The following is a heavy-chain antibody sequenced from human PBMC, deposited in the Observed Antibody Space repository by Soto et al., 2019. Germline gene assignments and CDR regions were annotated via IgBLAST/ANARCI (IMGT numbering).Heavy chain of an antibody. Sequence: ASVKVSCKVSGYTLTEFSMHWVRQAPGKGIEWMGGFDPEDGKTIYAQKFQGRVTMTEDTFTDTAYMELSSLRSEDTAVYYCAPGGGHGYDILTGYHRFPTWFDPWGQGTLVTVSS. CDR2: FDPEDGKT. V-gene: IGHV1-24*01. D-gene: IGHD3-9*01. CDR1: GYTLTEFS. CDR3: APGGGHGYDILTGYHRFPTWFDP. J-gene: IGHJ5*02.